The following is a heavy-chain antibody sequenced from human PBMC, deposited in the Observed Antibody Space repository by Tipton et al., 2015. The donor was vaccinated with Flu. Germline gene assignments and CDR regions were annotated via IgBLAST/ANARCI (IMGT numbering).Heavy chain of an antibody. CDR2: IYYGGST. CDR3: ARPDSLYYYYAMDV. J-gene: IGHJ6*02. V-gene: IGHV4-39*07. Sequence: LRLSCTVSGGSISNNYYYWGWVRQPPGKGLEWIGSIYYGGSTYSKPSLQNRLTVSIDTAKDQFSLRLTSVTAADTAVYFCARPDSLYYYYAMDVWGQGTTVTVSS. CDR1: GGSISNNYYY. D-gene: IGHD3-22*01.